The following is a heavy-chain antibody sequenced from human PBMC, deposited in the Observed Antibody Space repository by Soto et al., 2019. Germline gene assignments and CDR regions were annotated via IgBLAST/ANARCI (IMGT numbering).Heavy chain of an antibody. D-gene: IGHD5-12*01. CDR1: GFTFSSYE. V-gene: IGHV3-48*03. Sequence: EVQLVESGGGLVQPGGSLRLSCAASGFTFSSYEMNWVRQAPGKGLEWVSYISSSGSTIYYADSVKGRFTISRDNAKNSLYLQINSLRAEDTAVYYCARDRYSGYDFRSWGMDVWGQGTTVTVSS. CDR3: ARDRYSGYDFRSWGMDV. CDR2: ISSSGSTI. J-gene: IGHJ6*02.